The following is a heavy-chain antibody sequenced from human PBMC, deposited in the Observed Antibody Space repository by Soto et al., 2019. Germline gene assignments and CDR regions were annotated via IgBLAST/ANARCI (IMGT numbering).Heavy chain of an antibody. J-gene: IGHJ6*02. V-gene: IGHV1-46*01. D-gene: IGHD2-2*01. CDR1: GYPFTSYY. CDR2: LNPTGGST. Sequence: QVQLVQSGAEVKKPGASVKVSCKASGYPFTSYYMHWLRQAPGQGLEWMGVLNPTGGSTTYAQNFQGRVTMTRDTSTSTVYVEVSSLRSGDTAVYYCAREVVVVPGDHSPFYHGMDGWGQGTTFSVSS. CDR3: AREVVVVPGDHSPFYHGMDG.